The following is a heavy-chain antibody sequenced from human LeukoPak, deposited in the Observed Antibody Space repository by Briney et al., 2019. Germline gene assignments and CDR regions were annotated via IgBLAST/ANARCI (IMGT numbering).Heavy chain of an antibody. CDR1: GFTLSSDA. J-gene: IGHJ4*01. V-gene: IGHV3-23*01. Sequence: GGSLRLSCAASGFTLSSDAMSWVRQAPGKGLEWVSTLSGSGITTYYADSVKGRFTISRDNSKNTLYLQMNTLRAEDSALYYCAKGIYSSGWSYFDYWGHGTLVTVSS. CDR2: LSGSGITT. CDR3: AKGIYSSGWSYFDY. D-gene: IGHD6-19*01.